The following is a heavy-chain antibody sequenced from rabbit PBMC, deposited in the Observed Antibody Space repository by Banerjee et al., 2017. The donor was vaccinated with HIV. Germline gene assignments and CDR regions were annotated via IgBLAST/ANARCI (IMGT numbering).Heavy chain of an antibody. V-gene: IGHV1S40*01. Sequence: QSLEESGGDLVKPGASLTLTCTASGFTISSIYWICWVRQAPGKGLEWIACINTISGDTVYATWAKGRFTISKASWTTVTLQMTSLTAADTASYFCARDPYLGRDLWGPGTLVTVS. CDR2: INTISGDT. D-gene: IGHD4-2*01. J-gene: IGHJ6*01. CDR1: GFTISSIYW. CDR3: ARDPYLGRDL.